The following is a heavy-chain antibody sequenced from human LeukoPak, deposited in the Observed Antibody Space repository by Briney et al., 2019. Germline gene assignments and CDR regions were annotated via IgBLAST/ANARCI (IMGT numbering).Heavy chain of an antibody. J-gene: IGHJ4*02. Sequence: GGSLRLSCATSGFTFSNYWMTWVRQAPGKGLEWVANINRDGSDEYYMASVQGRFTISRDNAKNSLSLQMNSLRAEDTAVYFCARAIEGAYDLWGQGTLVSVSS. V-gene: IGHV3-7*04. CDR2: INRDGSDE. D-gene: IGHD5-12*01. CDR1: GFTFSNYW. CDR3: ARAIEGAYDL.